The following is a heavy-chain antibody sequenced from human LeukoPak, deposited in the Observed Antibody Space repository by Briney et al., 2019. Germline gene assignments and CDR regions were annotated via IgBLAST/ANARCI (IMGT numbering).Heavy chain of an antibody. CDR1: GYTFTGYY. CDR3: ARNLITMVRGVMND. CDR2: INPNSGGT. V-gene: IGHV1-2*02. D-gene: IGHD3-10*01. J-gene: IGHJ4*02. Sequence: GASVKVSCKASGYTFTGYYMHWVRQAPGQGLEWMGWINPNSGGTNYAQKFQGRVTMTRDTSISTAYMELSRLRSDDTAVYYCARNLITMVRGVMNDWGQGTLVTVSS.